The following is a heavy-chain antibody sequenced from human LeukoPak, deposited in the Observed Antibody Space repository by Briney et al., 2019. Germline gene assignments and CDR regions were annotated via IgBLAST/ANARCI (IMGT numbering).Heavy chain of an antibody. J-gene: IGHJ6*03. Sequence: GGSLRLSCAASGFTFSSYGMHWVRQAPGKGLEWVAFIRYDGSNKYYADSVKGRFTISRDNSKNTLYLQMNSLRAEDTAVYYCARTFTIFGVVYYMDVWGKGTTVTVSS. CDR3: ARTFTIFGVVYYMDV. CDR2: IRYDGSNK. CDR1: GFTFSSYG. D-gene: IGHD3-3*01. V-gene: IGHV3-30*02.